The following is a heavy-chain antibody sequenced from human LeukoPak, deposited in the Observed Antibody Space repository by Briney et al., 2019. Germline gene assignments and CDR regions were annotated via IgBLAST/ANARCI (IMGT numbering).Heavy chain of an antibody. CDR1: GFTFSSYA. J-gene: IGHJ4*02. D-gene: IGHD5-24*01. CDR2: ISGSGGST. Sequence: GGSLRLSCAASGFTFSSYATSWVRQAPGKGLEWVSAISGSGGSTYYADSVRGRFTISRDNSRNTLYLQMNSLRAEDTAVYYCAKDDRWLQFCCWGQGTLVTVSA. V-gene: IGHV3-23*01. CDR3: AKDDRWLQFCC.